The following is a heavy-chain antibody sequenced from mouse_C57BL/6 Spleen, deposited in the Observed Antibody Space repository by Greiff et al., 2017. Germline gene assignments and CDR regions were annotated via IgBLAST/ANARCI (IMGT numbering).Heavy chain of an antibody. CDR3: ARWTYYYGLDY. D-gene: IGHD1-1*01. CDR1: GYTFTSYD. J-gene: IGHJ2*01. V-gene: IGHV1-85*01. CDR2: IYPRDGST. Sequence: QVQLKESGPELVKPGASVKLSCKASGYTFTSYDINWVKQRPGQGLEWIGWIYPRDGSTKYNEKFKGKATLTVDTSSSTAYMELHSLTSEDSAVYFCARWTYYYGLDYWGQGTTLTVSS.